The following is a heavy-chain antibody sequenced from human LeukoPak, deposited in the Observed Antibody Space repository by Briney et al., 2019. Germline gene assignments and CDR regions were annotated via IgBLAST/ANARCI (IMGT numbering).Heavy chain of an antibody. J-gene: IGHJ4*02. V-gene: IGHV1-24*01. CDR1: GYTLTELS. CDR3: ATSVRGASGSPVDY. CDR2: FDPEDGET. D-gene: IGHD1-26*01. Sequence: GASVKVSCKVSGYTLTELSMRWVRQAPGKGLEWMGGFDPEDGETIYAQKFQGRVTMTEDTSTDTAYMELSSLRSEDTAVYYCATSVRGASGSPVDYWGQGTLVTVSS.